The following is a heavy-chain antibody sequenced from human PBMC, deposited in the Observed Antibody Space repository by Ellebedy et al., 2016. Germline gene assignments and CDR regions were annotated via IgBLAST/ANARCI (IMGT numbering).Heavy chain of an antibody. CDR3: AKLSRSEGPNPFDS. Sequence: SLKISCAASGFTFDDYAMHWVRQAPGKGLEWVSGITWNSGSIGYADSVKGRFTISRDNAKNSLYLQMNSLRAEDTALYYCAKLSRSEGPNPFDSWGQGTMVTVSS. V-gene: IGHV3-9*01. CDR2: ITWNSGSI. CDR1: GFTFDDYA. D-gene: IGHD2-8*01. J-gene: IGHJ3*01.